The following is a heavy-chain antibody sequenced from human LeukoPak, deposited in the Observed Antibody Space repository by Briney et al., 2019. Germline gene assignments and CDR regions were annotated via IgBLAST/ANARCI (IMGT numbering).Heavy chain of an antibody. CDR3: ARPQTMGSSSPLGY. CDR1: GVSISSYY. Sequence: SATLSLTCTGSGVSISSYYWIWIRQPPGKGLEWIGDIHYSGRANYNPSLKGRVTTSLDTSKNQISLKLSSVTAADTAVYYCARPQTMGSSSPLGYWGQGTLATVSS. V-gene: IGHV4-59*01. CDR2: IHYSGRA. D-gene: IGHD2-2*01. J-gene: IGHJ4*02.